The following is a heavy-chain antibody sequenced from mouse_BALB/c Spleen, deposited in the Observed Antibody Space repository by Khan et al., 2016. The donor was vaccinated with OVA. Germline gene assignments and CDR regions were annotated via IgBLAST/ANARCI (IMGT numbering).Heavy chain of an antibody. V-gene: IGHV1-9*01. CDR1: GYTFSSYW. Sequence: QVQLKQSGAELMKPGASVKISCKATGYTFSSYWIEWVKQRPGHGLEWIGEILPGSGSTKYNEKFKGKATFTADTSSNTAYMQLSSLTSEDSAAYYCARGGNHRYFDVWGAGTTVTVSS. CDR2: ILPGSGST. J-gene: IGHJ1*01. CDR3: ARGGNHRYFDV. D-gene: IGHD1-1*02.